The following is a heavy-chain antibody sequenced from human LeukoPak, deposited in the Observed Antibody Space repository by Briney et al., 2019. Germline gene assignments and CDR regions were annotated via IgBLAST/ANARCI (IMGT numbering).Heavy chain of an antibody. J-gene: IGHJ3*02. CDR3: ARDHITTRRAFDI. CDR2: ISDSTNTI. CDR1: GFTFSDYY. Sequence: SGGSLRLSCAASGFTFSDYYMSWIRQAPGKGLEWVSYISDSTNTIYYADSVKGRFTISRDSSKNTLYLQMNSLRAEDTAVYYCARDHITTRRAFDIWGQGTMVTVSS. V-gene: IGHV3-11*01. D-gene: IGHD2-21*01.